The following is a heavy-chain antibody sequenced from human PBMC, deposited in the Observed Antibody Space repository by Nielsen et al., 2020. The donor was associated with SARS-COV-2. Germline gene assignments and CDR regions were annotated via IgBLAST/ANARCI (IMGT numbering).Heavy chain of an antibody. V-gene: IGHV3-7*04. CDR1: GFTLSSYS. Sequence: GGSLRLSCAASGFTLSSYSMNWVRQAPGKGLEWVANIRQDGSENYYVDSLKGRISISRDNAKNSMYLQMNSLRDEDTAVYYCAKELSTSYCSDATCLNSFDPWGQGTLVTVSS. D-gene: IGHD2-2*01. CDR3: AKELSTSYCSDATCLNSFDP. CDR2: IRQDGSEN. J-gene: IGHJ5*02.